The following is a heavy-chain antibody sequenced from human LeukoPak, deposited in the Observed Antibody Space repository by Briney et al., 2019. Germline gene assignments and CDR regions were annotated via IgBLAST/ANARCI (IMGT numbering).Heavy chain of an antibody. D-gene: IGHD3-22*01. CDR2: IYYSGST. CDR1: GGSISSSSYY. CDR3: ARRGYDSSGYYIVY. V-gene: IGHV4-39*01. J-gene: IGHJ4*02. Sequence: SETLSLTCTVSGGSISSSSYYWGWIRQPPGKGLEWIGSIYYSGSTYYNPSLKSRVTISVDTSKNQSSLKLTSVTAADTAVYYCARRGYDSSGYYIVYWGQGTLVTVSS.